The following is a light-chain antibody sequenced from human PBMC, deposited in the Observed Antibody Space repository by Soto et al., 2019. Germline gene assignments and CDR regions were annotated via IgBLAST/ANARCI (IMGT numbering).Light chain of an antibody. Sequence: QSALTQPASVSGSPGQSITISCTGTSSDVGSHNLVSWYQQHPGKVPKLMIYEVTKRPSGVSNRFSGSKSGNTASLTISGLQAEDEADYYCCAYAGSSTFVIFGGGTKLTVL. CDR3: CAYAGSSTFVI. J-gene: IGLJ2*01. CDR2: EVT. V-gene: IGLV2-23*02. CDR1: SSDVGSHNL.